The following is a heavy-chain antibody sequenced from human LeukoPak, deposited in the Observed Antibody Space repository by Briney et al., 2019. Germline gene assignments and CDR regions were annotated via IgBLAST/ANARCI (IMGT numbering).Heavy chain of an antibody. Sequence: GASVKVSCKASGYTFTSYYMHWVRQAPGQGLEWMGIINPSGGGTSYAQKFQGRVTMTRDTSTSTVYMELSSLRSEDTAVYYCATTDILTGYRSYYYYYYMDVWGKGTTVTVSS. V-gene: IGHV1-46*01. D-gene: IGHD3-9*01. CDR2: INPSGGGT. J-gene: IGHJ6*03. CDR1: GYTFTSYY. CDR3: ATTDILTGYRSYYYYYYMDV.